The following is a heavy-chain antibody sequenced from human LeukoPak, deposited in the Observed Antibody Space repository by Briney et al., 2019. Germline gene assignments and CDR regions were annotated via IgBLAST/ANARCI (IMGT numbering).Heavy chain of an antibody. D-gene: IGHD5-18*01. J-gene: IGHJ4*02. Sequence: PGRSLRLSCAASGFTFDDYAMHWVRQAPGKGLEWVSGISWNSGSIGYADSVKGRFTISRDNAKNSLYLQMNSLKTEDTAVYYCTRRGYSYGIPDYWGQGTLVTVSS. CDR1: GFTFDDYA. CDR2: ISWNSGSI. CDR3: TRRGYSYGIPDY. V-gene: IGHV3-9*01.